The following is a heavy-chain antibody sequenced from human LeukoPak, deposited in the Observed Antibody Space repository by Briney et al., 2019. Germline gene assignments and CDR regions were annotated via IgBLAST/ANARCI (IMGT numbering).Heavy chain of an antibody. J-gene: IGHJ6*03. CDR3: ARGVRESYYYYYMDV. CDR2: IYYSGST. D-gene: IGHD3-10*01. V-gene: IGHV4-59*01. CDR1: GGSISSYY. Sequence: SETLSLTCTVSGGSISSYYWSWIRQPPGDGLEWIGYIYYSGSTNYNPSLKSRVTISVDTSKNQFSLKLSSVTAADTAVYYCARGVRESYYYYYMDVWGKGTTVTISS.